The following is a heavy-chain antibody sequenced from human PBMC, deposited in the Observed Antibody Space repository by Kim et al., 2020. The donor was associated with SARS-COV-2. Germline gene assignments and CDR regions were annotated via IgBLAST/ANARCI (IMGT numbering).Heavy chain of an antibody. CDR3: ARERGGRYCSGGSCYLGLAFDI. CDR2: INPNSGGT. V-gene: IGHV1-2*04. D-gene: IGHD2-15*01. J-gene: IGHJ3*02. CDR1: GYTFTGYY. Sequence: ASVKVSCKASGYTFTGYYMHWVRQAPGQGLEWMGWINPNSGGTNYAQKFQGWVTMTRDTSISTAYMELSRLRSDDTAVYYCARERGGRYCSGGSCYLGLAFDIWGQGTMVTVSS.